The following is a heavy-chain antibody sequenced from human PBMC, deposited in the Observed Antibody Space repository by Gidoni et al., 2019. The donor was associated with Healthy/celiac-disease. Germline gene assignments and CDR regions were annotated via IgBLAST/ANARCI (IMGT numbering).Heavy chain of an antibody. V-gene: IGHV4-38-2*02. D-gene: IGHD6-13*01. CDR2: SYHSGST. Sequence: QVQLQESGPGLVTPSATLSLTCTVSGSSISCGYYWGWIRQPPGKGLEWIGGSYHSGSTYYNPSLKSRVTISVDTSKNQFSLKLSSVTAADTAVYYCARDSGSSWYLDAFDIWGQGTMVTVSS. J-gene: IGHJ3*02. CDR3: ARDSGSSWYLDAFDI. CDR1: GSSISCGYY.